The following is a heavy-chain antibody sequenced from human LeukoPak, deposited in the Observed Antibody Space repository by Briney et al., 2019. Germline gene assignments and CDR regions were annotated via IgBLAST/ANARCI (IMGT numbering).Heavy chain of an antibody. CDR1: GGSFSSYY. D-gene: IGHD2-15*01. J-gene: IGHJ5*02. Sequence: SETLSLTCAVYGGSFSSYYWSWIRQPPGKGLEWIGEINHSGSTNYNPSLKSRVTISVDTSKNQFSLKLSSVTAADTAVYYCARGPGFVVVVIEPHWFDPWGQGTLVTVSS. CDR3: ARGPGFVVVVIEPHWFDP. V-gene: IGHV4-34*01. CDR2: INHSGST.